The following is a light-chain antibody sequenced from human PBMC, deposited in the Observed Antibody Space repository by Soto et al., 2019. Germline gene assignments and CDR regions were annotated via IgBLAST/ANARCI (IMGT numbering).Light chain of an antibody. CDR1: INDVGGYNY. V-gene: IGLV2-8*01. CDR3: MSYAGGNRFV. Sequence: QSALTQPPSASGSPVQSVTISCAGTINDVGGYNYVSWYQQHPGKVPQLMIYQVTKRPSGVPDRFSASKSDTTASLTISGLQAEDEGDYYCMSYAGGNRFVFGTGTKVTVL. J-gene: IGLJ1*01. CDR2: QVT.